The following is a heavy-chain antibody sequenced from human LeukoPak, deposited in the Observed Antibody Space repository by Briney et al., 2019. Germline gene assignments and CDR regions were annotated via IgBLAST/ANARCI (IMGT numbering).Heavy chain of an antibody. Sequence: GASVKVSCKASGYTFTSYYMHWVRQAPGQGLERMGIINPSGGSTSYAQKFQGRVTIIADESTSTVYMELNSLRSEDTAVYYCARDLNMVRGARYRPYKWFDPWGQGTLVTVSS. CDR2: INPSGGST. D-gene: IGHD3-10*01. V-gene: IGHV1-46*01. CDR3: ARDLNMVRGARYRPYKWFDP. J-gene: IGHJ5*01. CDR1: GYTFTSYY.